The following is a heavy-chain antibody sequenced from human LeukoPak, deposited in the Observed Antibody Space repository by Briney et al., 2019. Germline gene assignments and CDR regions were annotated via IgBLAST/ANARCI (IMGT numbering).Heavy chain of an antibody. CDR2: IWYDGSNQ. CDR3: ARDPRYCSGGSCSNDAFDI. J-gene: IGHJ3*02. D-gene: IGHD2-15*01. CDR1: GFTFSSYA. Sequence: GGSLRLSCAASGFTFSSYAMHWVRQAPGKGLEWVAIIWYDGSNQYYADSVKGRSTISRDNSKITLYLQMNSLRAEDTAVYYCARDPRYCSGGSCSNDAFDIWGQGTMVTVSS. V-gene: IGHV3-33*01.